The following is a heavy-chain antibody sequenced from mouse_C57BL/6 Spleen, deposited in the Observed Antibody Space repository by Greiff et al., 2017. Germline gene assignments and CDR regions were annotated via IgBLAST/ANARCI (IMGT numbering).Heavy chain of an antibody. J-gene: IGHJ2*01. D-gene: IGHD1-1*01. Sequence: VQGVESGAELVKPGASVKISCKASGYAFSSYWMNWVKQRPGKGLEWIGQIYPGDGDTNYNGKFKGKATLTADKSSSTAYMQLSSLTSEDSAVYFCASEGLRDFDYWGQGTTLTVSS. V-gene: IGHV1-80*01. CDR2: IYPGDGDT. CDR1: GYAFSSYW. CDR3: ASEGLRDFDY.